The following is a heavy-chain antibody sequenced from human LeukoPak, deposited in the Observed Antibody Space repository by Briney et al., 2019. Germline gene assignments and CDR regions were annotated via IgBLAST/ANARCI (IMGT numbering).Heavy chain of an antibody. CDR2: IYYSGST. Sequence: SETLTLTCTVSGGSINSYYWSWIRQPPGKGLEWIGYIYYSGSTNYNPSLKSRVTISVHTSKNQFSLKLSSVTAADTAVYYCARLTGYSSESWFDPWGQGTLVTVSS. CDR3: ARLTGYSSESWFDP. V-gene: IGHV4-59*01. D-gene: IGHD3-9*01. J-gene: IGHJ5*02. CDR1: GGSINSYY.